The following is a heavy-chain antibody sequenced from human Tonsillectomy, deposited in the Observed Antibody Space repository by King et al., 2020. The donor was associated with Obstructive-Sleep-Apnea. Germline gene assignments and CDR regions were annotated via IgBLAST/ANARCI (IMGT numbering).Heavy chain of an antibody. CDR1: GFSFSNAW. CDR3: TTVPYYDSSGYPL. V-gene: IGHV3-15*01. J-gene: IGHJ4*02. CDR2: IKSKTDGGTT. Sequence: QLVQSGRGLVKPGGSLRLSCAAYGFSFSNAWMNWVRQAPGKGLEWVGRIKSKTDGGTTDYAAPVKGRFTISRDDSKNTLYLQMNSLKTEDTAVYYCTTVPYYDSSGYPLWGQGTLVTVSS. D-gene: IGHD3-22*01.